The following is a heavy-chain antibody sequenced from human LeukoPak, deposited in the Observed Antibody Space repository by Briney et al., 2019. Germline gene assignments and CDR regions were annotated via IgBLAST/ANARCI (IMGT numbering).Heavy chain of an antibody. CDR1: GYTFTSYG. J-gene: IGHJ5*02. D-gene: IGHD3-22*01. CDR3: AREVTMIVVALYNWFDP. Sequence: ASVKVSCKASGYTFTSYGISWVRQAPGQGLEWMGWINPNSGGTNYAQKFQGRVTMTRDTSISTAYMELSRLRSDDTAVYYCAREVTMIVVALYNWFDPWGQGTLVTVSS. CDR2: INPNSGGT. V-gene: IGHV1-2*02.